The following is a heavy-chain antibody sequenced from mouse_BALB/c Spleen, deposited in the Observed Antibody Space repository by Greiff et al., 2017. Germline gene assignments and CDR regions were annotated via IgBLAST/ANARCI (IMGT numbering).Heavy chain of an antibody. Sequence: EVQRVESGPELVKPGASVKMSCKASGYTFTSYVMHWVKQKPGQGLEWIGYINPYNDGTKYNEKFKGKATLTSDKSSSTAYMELSSLTSEDSAVYYCVYAMDYWGQGTSVTVSS. CDR1: GYTFTSYV. J-gene: IGHJ4*01. CDR2: INPYNDGT. V-gene: IGHV1-14*01. CDR3: VYAMDY.